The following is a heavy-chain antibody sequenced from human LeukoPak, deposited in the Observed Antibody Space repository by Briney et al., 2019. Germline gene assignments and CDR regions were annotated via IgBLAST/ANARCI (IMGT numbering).Heavy chain of an antibody. CDR1: GFPFSDFS. D-gene: IGHD2-8*01. V-gene: IGHV3-23*01. CDR3: AKQSYARSLGE. CDR2: TNSGGTST. Sequence: GGSLRLSCATSGFPFSDFSMSWVRQAPGKGLEWISTTNSGGTSTYYAESVKGRFTISRDNSKNTLYLEMSSLRVEDTAVYYCAKQSYARSLGEGGPGTLVSVSS. J-gene: IGHJ4*02.